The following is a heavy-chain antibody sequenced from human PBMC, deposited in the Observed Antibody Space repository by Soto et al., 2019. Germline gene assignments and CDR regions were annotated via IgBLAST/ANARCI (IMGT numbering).Heavy chain of an antibody. D-gene: IGHD3-10*01. V-gene: IGHV1-2*04. CDR3: ARDWGHYYGSGSFPSPHPSDI. Sequence: QVQLVQSGAEVKKPGASVKVSCEASGYTFTDYYLHWVRQAPGQGLEWMGWINPNSGGTHYAQKFQGWVTMTRDTSITTAYMELNRLTSDDTAVYYCARDWGHYYGSGSFPSPHPSDIWGQGTLVTVSS. CDR1: GYTFTDYY. CDR2: INPNSGGT. J-gene: IGHJ4*02.